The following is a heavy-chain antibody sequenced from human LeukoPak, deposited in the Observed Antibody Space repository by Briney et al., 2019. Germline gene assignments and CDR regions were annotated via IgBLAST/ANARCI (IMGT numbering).Heavy chain of an antibody. V-gene: IGHV1-3*01. CDR2: INAGNGNT. Sequence: ASVKVSCKASGYTFTSYAMHWVRQAPGQRLEWMGWINAGNGNTKYSQKFQGRVTIARDTSASTAYMELSSLRSEDTAVYYCATKAATFPRADYYGMDVWGQGTTVTVSS. D-gene: IGHD2-15*01. J-gene: IGHJ6*02. CDR1: GYTFTSYA. CDR3: ATKAATFPRADYYGMDV.